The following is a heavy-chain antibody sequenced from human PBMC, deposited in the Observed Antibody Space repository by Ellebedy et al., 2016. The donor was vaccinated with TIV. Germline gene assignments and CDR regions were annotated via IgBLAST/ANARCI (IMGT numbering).Heavy chain of an antibody. V-gene: IGHV4-39*01. Sequence: SETLSLTXTVPGGPISSTTYYWGWIRQPPGKGLEWIGSIYYRGTTYYNPSLKSRLIISVDTSKNQFSLNLTSVTAADTAVYYCARQRDLAYDSWGQGILVTVSS. CDR3: ARQRDLAYDS. CDR1: GGPISSTTYY. D-gene: IGHD3-16*01. J-gene: IGHJ5*01. CDR2: IYYRGTT.